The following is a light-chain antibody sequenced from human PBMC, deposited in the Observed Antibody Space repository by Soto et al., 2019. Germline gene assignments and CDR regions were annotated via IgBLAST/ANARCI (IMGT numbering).Light chain of an antibody. CDR3: QQRTDWLT. Sequence: EILLTQSPSSLSVSPGERATLSCRASQTVTTSLAWYQQRPGQAPRLLITDASTRQTGIPARFSGSGFGTDFTLTISSLEPEDFAAYFCQQRTDWLTFGPGTKVDIK. V-gene: IGKV3-11*01. CDR1: QTVTTS. CDR2: DAS. J-gene: IGKJ3*01.